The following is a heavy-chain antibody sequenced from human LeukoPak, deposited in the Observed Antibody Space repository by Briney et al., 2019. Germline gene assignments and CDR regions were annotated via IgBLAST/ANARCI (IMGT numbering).Heavy chain of an antibody. CDR1: GFTFSSYA. V-gene: IGHV3-23*01. D-gene: IGHD6-19*01. J-gene: IGHJ4*02. CDR2: ISGSGGST. Sequence: GGSLGLSCAASGFTFSSYAMSWVRQAPGKGLEWVSAISGSGGSTYYADSVKGRFTISRDNSKNTLYLQINSLRAEDTAVYYCAKDDGRIAVAGTYTYWGQGTLVTVSS. CDR3: AKDDGRIAVAGTYTY.